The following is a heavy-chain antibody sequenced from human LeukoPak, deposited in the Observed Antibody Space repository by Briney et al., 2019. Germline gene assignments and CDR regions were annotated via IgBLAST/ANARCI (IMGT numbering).Heavy chain of an antibody. CDR1: GDSINPYY. D-gene: IGHD1-26*01. CDR2: IFYRGST. V-gene: IGHV4-59*01. CDR3: AGTTGRYFEY. J-gene: IGHJ4*02. Sequence: PSETLSLTCTVSGDSINPYYWSWIRQPPGEGLEWIGYIFYRGSTNYNAPLKSRVAISLDTSKNQFSLKLNSVSAADTAVYYCAGTTGRYFEYWGQGILVTVSS.